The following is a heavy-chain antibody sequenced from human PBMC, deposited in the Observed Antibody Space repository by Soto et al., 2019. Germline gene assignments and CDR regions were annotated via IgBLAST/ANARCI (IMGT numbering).Heavy chain of an antibody. CDR2: ISYDGSNK. V-gene: IGHV3-30*18. Sequence: GGSLSLSGAASGFIFRNYDMHWVRQAPGKGLEWVAFISYDGSNKYYADSVKGRFTISRDNSKNTLYLQMNSLRAEDTAVYSCAKGPLRGSTTYFLHFWGQGTLVTVSS. J-gene: IGHJ4*02. D-gene: IGHD2-2*01. CDR1: GFIFRNYD. CDR3: AKGPLRGSTTYFLHF.